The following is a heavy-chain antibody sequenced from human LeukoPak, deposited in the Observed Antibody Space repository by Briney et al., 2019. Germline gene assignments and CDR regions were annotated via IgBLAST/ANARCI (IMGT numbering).Heavy chain of an antibody. CDR2: ISSSSSYI. CDR1: GFTFSSYS. J-gene: IGHJ4*02. CDR3: ARGGTDILLEPPAIPFDH. Sequence: GGSLRLTCAASGFTFSSYSMNWVRQAPGKGLEWVSSISSSSSYIYYADSVKGRFTVSRDNSKDTLYLQMNSLRADDTAVYYCARGGTDILLEPPAIPFDHWGQGALVTVSS. V-gene: IGHV3-21*01. D-gene: IGHD2-8*01.